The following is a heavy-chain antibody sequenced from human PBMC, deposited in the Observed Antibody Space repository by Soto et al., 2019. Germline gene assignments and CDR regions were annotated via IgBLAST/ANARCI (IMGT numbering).Heavy chain of an antibody. CDR3: AKKVNSGPGSQYFDY. D-gene: IGHD3-10*01. Sequence: PGGSLRLSCVGSEFTFSNYEMNWVRQAPGKGLEWVSYISYTGSTTYYADSVKGRFTISRDNSKNTLFLQMNSLRAEDTAIYYCAKKVNSGPGSQYFDYWGQGTLVTVSS. CDR2: ISYTGSTT. V-gene: IGHV3-48*03. J-gene: IGHJ4*02. CDR1: EFTFSNYE.